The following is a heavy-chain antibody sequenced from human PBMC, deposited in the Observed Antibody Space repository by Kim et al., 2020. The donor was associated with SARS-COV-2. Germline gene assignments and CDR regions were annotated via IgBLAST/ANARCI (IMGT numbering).Heavy chain of an antibody. CDR3: ARTYSSSSGGDFDY. D-gene: IGHD6-6*01. CDR1: GYTFTGYY. J-gene: IGHJ4*02. Sequence: ASVKVSCKASGYTFTGYYMHWVRQAPGQGLEWMGRINPNSGGTNYAQKFQGRVTMTRDTSISTAYMELSRLRSDDTAVYYCARTYSSSSGGDFDYWGQGTLVTVSS. V-gene: IGHV1-2*06. CDR2: INPNSGGT.